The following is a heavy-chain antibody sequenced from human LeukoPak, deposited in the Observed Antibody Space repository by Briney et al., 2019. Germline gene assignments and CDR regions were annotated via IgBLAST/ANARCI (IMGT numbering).Heavy chain of an antibody. CDR2: IYHSGST. J-gene: IGHJ4*02. V-gene: IGHV4-38-2*02. Sequence: KTSETLSLTCTVSGYSISSGYYWGWIRQPPGQGLEWIGSIYHSGSTYHNPSLKSRVTISVDTSKNQFSLNLSSVTAADTAVYYCARDRNLYTSILTFDYWGQGTLVTVSS. CDR3: ARDRNLYTSILTFDY. CDR1: GYSISSGYY. D-gene: IGHD1-14*01.